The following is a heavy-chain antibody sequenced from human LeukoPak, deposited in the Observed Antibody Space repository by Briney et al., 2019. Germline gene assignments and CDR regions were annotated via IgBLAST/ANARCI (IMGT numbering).Heavy chain of an antibody. CDR1: GDSICSSNNY. Sequence: SSETLSLTCTVSGDSICSSNNYWAWVRQPPGKGLEWLVSIFYSGSTYYNPSLKSRVTISVDSSKHQCSLNLYSVTAADTATYYCARRGLTYSSSFFAYWGQGTLVTVSS. D-gene: IGHD6-13*01. CDR3: ARRGLTYSSSFFAY. J-gene: IGHJ4*02. V-gene: IGHV4-39*01. CDR2: IFYSGST.